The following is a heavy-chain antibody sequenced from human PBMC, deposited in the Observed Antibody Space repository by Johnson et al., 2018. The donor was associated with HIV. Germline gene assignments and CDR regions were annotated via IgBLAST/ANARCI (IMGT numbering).Heavy chain of an antibody. D-gene: IGHD2-21*01. CDR2: ISYDGSNK. Sequence: QVQLVESGGGVVQPGRSLRLSCAASGFTFSSYAMHWVRQAPGKGLEWVAVISYDGSNKYYADSVKGRFTISRDNAKNSLYLQMNSLKPEDTALYYCTKGIVVGTPHDAFDIWGQG. CDR1: GFTFSSYA. CDR3: TKGIVVGTPHDAFDI. V-gene: IGHV3-30*04. J-gene: IGHJ3*02.